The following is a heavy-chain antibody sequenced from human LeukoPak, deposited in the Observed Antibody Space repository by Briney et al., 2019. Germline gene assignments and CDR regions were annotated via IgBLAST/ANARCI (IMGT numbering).Heavy chain of an antibody. Sequence: GRSLRLSCAASGFTFSSYGMHWVCQAPGKGLEWVAGISYDGSNKYYADSLKGRFTISRANSKNTLYLQMNSLRAEDTAVYYCAKVRGVAVAGYFDYWGQGTLVTVSS. D-gene: IGHD6-19*01. CDR1: GFTFSSYG. CDR2: ISYDGSNK. J-gene: IGHJ4*02. CDR3: AKVRGVAVAGYFDY. V-gene: IGHV3-30*18.